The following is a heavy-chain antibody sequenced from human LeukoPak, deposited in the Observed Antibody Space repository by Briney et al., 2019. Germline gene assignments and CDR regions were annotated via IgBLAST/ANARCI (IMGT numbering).Heavy chain of an antibody. CDR2: MNPNGGI. CDR1: GYIFTDYY. CDR3: ARTGRGYDYGDYAS. J-gene: IGHJ4*02. D-gene: IGHD4-17*01. V-gene: IGHV1-2*02. Sequence: ASVKVSCKASGYIFTDYYIHWVRQAPGQGLEWMGWMNPNGGIDYAQKFQGRVTMTRDTSISTAYMELSRLRSDDTAVYYCARTGRGYDYGDYASWGQGTLVTVSS.